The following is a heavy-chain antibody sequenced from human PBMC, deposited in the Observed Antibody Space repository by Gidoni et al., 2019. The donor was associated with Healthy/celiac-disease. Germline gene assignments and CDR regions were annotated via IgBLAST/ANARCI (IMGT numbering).Heavy chain of an antibody. CDR2: ISSSISYI. J-gene: IGHJ5*02. Sequence: EVQLVESGGGLVKPGGSLRLSCAASGFTFSSYSMNWVRQAPGKGLEWVSSISSSISYIYYADSVKGRFTISRDNAKNSLYLQMNSLRAEDTAVYYCARSNSQSYYDYIWGSYPLNWFDPWGQGTLVTVSS. CDR1: GFTFSSYS. CDR3: ARSNSQSYYDYIWGSYPLNWFDP. D-gene: IGHD3-16*02. V-gene: IGHV3-21*01.